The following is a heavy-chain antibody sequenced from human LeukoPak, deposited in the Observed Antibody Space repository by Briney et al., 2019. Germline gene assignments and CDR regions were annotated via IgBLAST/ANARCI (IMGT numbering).Heavy chain of an antibody. J-gene: IGHJ4*02. D-gene: IGHD5-18*01. Sequence: GGSLRLSCAASGFTFSSYAMHWVRQAPGKGLEWVAVISYDGSNKYYADSVKGRFTISRDNSKNMLYLQMNSLRAEDTAVYYCAREGGVDTAMASSTYFDYWGQGTLVTVSS. CDR1: GFTFSSYA. CDR3: AREGGVDTAMASSTYFDY. CDR2: ISYDGSNK. V-gene: IGHV3-30-3*01.